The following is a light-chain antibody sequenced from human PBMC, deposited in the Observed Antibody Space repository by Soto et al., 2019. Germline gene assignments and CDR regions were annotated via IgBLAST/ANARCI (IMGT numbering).Light chain of an antibody. Sequence: DIQMTQAPSTLSASVGDRVTITCRASQSISSWLAWYQQKPGKAPKLLIYKASSLESGVPSRFSGSGSGTEFTLTIISLQPDDFATYYCQQYNSQKTFGQGTKVDIK. CDR1: QSISSW. V-gene: IGKV1-5*03. J-gene: IGKJ1*01. CDR2: KAS. CDR3: QQYNSQKT.